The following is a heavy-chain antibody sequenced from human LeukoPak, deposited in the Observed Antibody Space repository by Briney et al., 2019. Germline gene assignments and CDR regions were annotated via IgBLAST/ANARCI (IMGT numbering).Heavy chain of an antibody. D-gene: IGHD3-9*01. CDR2: IIPIFGTA. J-gene: IGHJ4*02. CDR1: GGTFSSYA. Sequence: SVKVSCRASGGTFSSYAISWVRQAPGQGPEWMGGIIPIFGTANYAQKFQGRVTITTDESTSTAYMELSSLRSEDTAVYYCARATPHYDILTGYYTSGQFDYWGQGTLVTVSS. V-gene: IGHV1-69*05. CDR3: ARATPHYDILTGYYTSGQFDY.